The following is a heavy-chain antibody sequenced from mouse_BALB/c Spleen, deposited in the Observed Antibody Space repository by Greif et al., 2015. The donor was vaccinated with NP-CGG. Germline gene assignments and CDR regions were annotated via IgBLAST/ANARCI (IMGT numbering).Heavy chain of an antibody. Sequence: EVQVVESGPGLVKPSQTVSLTCTVTGISITTGNYRWSWIRQFPGNKLEWIGYIYYSGTITYNPSLTSRTTITRDTSXNQFFLEMNSLTAEDTATYYCARYGYDYFDYWGQGTTLTVSS. V-gene: IGHV3-5*02. D-gene: IGHD2-2*01. CDR3: ARYGYDYFDY. CDR2: IYYSGTI. CDR1: GISITTGNYR. J-gene: IGHJ2*01.